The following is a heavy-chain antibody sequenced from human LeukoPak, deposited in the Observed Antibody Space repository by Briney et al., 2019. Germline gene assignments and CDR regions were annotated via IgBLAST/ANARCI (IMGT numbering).Heavy chain of an antibody. D-gene: IGHD2-2*01. CDR2: IYYSGST. CDR3: ARAADIVVVPAEAPYYYYGMDV. V-gene: IGHV4-59*01. CDR1: GGSISSYY. J-gene: IGHJ6*02. Sequence: PSETLSLTCTVSGGSISSYYWSWIRQPPGKGLEWIGYIYYSGSTNYNPSLKSRVTISVDTSKNQSSLKLSSVTAADTAVYYCARAADIVVVPAEAPYYYYGMDVWGQGTTVTVSS.